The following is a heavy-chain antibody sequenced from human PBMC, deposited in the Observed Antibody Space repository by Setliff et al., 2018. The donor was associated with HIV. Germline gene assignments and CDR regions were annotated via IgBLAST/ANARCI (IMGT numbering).Heavy chain of an antibody. CDR2: IIPIFGTT. CDR1: GVTFSSYA. CDR3: ARDRSEAVAGRDAFDI. D-gene: IGHD6-19*01. J-gene: IGHJ3*02. Sequence: SVKVSCKASGVTFSSYAINWVRQAPGQGLEWMGRIIPIFGTTNYAQKSQGRVTITADKSTSTAYMEMSSLRSEDTAIYYCARDRSEAVAGRDAFDIWGQGTMVTVSS. V-gene: IGHV1-69*06.